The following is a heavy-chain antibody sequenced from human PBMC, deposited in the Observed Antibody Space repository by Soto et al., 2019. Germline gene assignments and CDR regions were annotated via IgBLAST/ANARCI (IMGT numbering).Heavy chain of an antibody. V-gene: IGHV1-2*02. D-gene: IGHD6-6*01. CDR1: GYTFSGDY. J-gene: IGHJ4*02. CDR3: SSGLSISPASFFDS. Sequence: QVQLVQSGAEVRKPGASVKVSCNFTGYTFSGDYLHWVRQVAGQGLDWMGWINPKSGGTNYAQKFQARVTMSAVAYVSAASMELTSLRYDVTAVFCCSSGLSISPASFFDSWGPGPLVTVSS. CDR2: INPKSGGT.